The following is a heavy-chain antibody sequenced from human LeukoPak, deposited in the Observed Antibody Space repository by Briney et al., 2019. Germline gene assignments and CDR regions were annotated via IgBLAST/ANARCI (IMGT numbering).Heavy chain of an antibody. CDR1: GFTFSSYA. CDR3: ASSVSPFGGILDY. V-gene: IGHV3-23*01. J-gene: IGHJ4*02. Sequence: PGGSLRLACAASGFTFSSYAMTWVRQAPGKGPEWVSIISGGGDTTFYTDSVKGRFTISRDNSKNTLYLQMNSLRAEDTAVYYCASSVSPFGGILDYWGQGTLVTVSS. CDR2: ISGGGDTT. D-gene: IGHD3-16*01.